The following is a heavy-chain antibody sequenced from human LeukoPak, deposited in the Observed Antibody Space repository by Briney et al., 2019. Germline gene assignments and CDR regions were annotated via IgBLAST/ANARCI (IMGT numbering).Heavy chain of an antibody. D-gene: IGHD2-21*01. CDR2: INPNSGGT. CDR3: ARGGDYYYHYMDV. V-gene: IGHV1-2*02. J-gene: IGHJ6*03. Sequence: ASVKVSCKASGYTFTGYYMRWVRQAPGQGLGWMGGINPNSGGTNYAQKFQGRVTMTRDTSISTAYMELSRLRSDDTAVYYCARGGDYYYHYMDVWGQGTLVTVSS. CDR1: GYTFTGYY.